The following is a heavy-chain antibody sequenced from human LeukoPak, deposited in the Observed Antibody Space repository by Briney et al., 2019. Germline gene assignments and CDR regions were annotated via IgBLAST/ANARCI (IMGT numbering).Heavy chain of an antibody. V-gene: IGHV3-21*01. J-gene: IGHJ4*02. CDR2: ISSSSSSDI. D-gene: IGHD5-24*01. Sequence: PGGSLRLSCTTSGFTFSSYTMNWVRQAPGKGLDWVSSISSSSSSDIYYADSVKGRFTIFRDNAKNSVYLQMNSLRAEDTAVYYCARAMAVPANNDYWGQGTLVTVSS. CDR3: ARAMAVPANNDY. CDR1: GFTFSSYT.